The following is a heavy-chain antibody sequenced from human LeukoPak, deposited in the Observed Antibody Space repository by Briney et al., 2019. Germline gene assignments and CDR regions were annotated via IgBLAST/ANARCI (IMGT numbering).Heavy chain of an antibody. J-gene: IGHJ4*02. CDR2: ISGRTGST. D-gene: IGHD5-12*01. Sequence: PGRSLRLSCAASRFTFSNYAMYWVRQAPGKGLEWVSAISGRTGSTYYSDSVKGRFTISRDNSKSTLYLQMDSLRAEDTAVYYCAKCGNSGCHLIDYWGQGTLVTVSS. CDR1: RFTFSNYA. CDR3: AKCGNSGCHLIDY. V-gene: IGHV3-23*01.